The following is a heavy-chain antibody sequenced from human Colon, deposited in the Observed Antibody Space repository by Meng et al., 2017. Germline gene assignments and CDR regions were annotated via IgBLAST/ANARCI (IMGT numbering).Heavy chain of an antibody. CDR1: GFTFSSYS. V-gene: IGHV3-21*01. CDR2: ISSSSS. D-gene: IGHD2-15*01. Sequence: EVQLVEPGGGLVKPGGSLRLSCAASGFTFSSYSRNWVRLAPGKGLEWVSSISSSSSYADSVKGRFTISRDNAKNSLYLQMNSLRAEDTAVYYCARGRVVVVASPSDYWGQGTLVTVSS. J-gene: IGHJ4*02. CDR3: ARGRVVVVASPSDY.